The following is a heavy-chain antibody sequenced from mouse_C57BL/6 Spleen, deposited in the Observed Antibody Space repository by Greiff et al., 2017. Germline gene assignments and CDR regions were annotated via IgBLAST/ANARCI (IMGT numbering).Heavy chain of an antibody. CDR3: ARYIGVGYYKCFDY. V-gene: IGHV7-3*01. CDR1: GFTFTDYY. D-gene: IGHD2-3*01. Sequence: EVMLVEPGGGLVQPGGSLSLSCAASGFTFTDYYMSWVRQPPGKALEWLGFIRNKANGYTTEYSASVTGRFTISRDNSQSILYLQMNALRAEDSATYYCARYIGVGYYKCFDYWGQGTTLTVSS. CDR2: IRNKANGYTT. J-gene: IGHJ2*01.